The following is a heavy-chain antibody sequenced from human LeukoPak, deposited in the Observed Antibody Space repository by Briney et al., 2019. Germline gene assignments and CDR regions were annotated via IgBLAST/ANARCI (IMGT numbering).Heavy chain of an antibody. V-gene: IGHV4-34*01. CDR3: ARIRCGRGQDRCYNH. Sequence: SGTLSLTCAVSGVSVNDYYWSWIRQSPEKGLEWIGEVSPGGYTSYNPSLRSRVIISEDTSENQLSLNVRSVTAADTGLYYCARIRCGRGQDRCYNHWAQGSLVIVSS. CDR1: GVSVNDYY. J-gene: IGHJ5*02. CDR2: VSPGGYT. D-gene: IGHD2-21*01.